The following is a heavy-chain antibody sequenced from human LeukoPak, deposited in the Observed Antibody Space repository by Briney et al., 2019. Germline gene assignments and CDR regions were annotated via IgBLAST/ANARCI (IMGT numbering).Heavy chain of an antibody. CDR1: GGSISSSSYY. Sequence: SETLSLTCTVSGGSISSSSYYWGWIRQPPGKGLEWIGSIYYSGSTYYNPSLKSRVTISVDTSKNQFSLKLSSVTAADTAVYYCARSRGGSGWYGFDYWGQGTLVTVSS. CDR2: IYYSGST. D-gene: IGHD6-19*01. J-gene: IGHJ4*02. CDR3: ARSRGGSGWYGFDY. V-gene: IGHV4-39*01.